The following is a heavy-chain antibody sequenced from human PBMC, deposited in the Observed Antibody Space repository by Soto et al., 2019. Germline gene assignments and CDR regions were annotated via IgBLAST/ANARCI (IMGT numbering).Heavy chain of an antibody. J-gene: IGHJ6*01. D-gene: IGHD2-15*01. Sequence: QVRLKESGPGLVKPSGTLSLTCAVSGGSVESSSCWSWVRQAPGKGLEWIGEIYHSGTFNYNPSLASRVSVSVEKSTNQFPLTLISVTAAEPAVYYCVRSVPAATWAYTGMDVWGQGTTVTVSS. CDR1: GGSVESSSC. CDR3: VRSVPAATWAYTGMDV. V-gene: IGHV4-4*02. CDR2: IYHSGTF.